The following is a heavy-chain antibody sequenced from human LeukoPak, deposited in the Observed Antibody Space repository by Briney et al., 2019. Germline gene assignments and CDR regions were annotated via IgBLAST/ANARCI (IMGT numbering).Heavy chain of an antibody. J-gene: IGHJ3*02. D-gene: IGHD4-23*01. CDR3: AIDYSGNSAAFDI. CDR1: GGSYSGYF. Sequence: SETLSLTCDVYGGSYSGYFWSWIRQPPGKGLEWIGEINDSGSTNFNPSLKSRVTVSVDTAKKQFSLKLSSVTAGDTAVYYCAIDYSGNSAAFDIWGQGTTVTVSS. V-gene: IGHV4-34*01. CDR2: INDSGST.